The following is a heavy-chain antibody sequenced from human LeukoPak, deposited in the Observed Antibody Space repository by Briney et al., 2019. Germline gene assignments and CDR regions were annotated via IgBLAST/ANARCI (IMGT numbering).Heavy chain of an antibody. Sequence: SETLSLTCSVSSGSMTDSCWSWFRQAPGKGFEWLGFIYPDGRIEYSPSLRSRVTFSVATSKLEATVRLSSVAASDTAVYYCTREGYDRSGYFLDFWGQGTLVTVSS. CDR3: TREGYDRSGYFLDF. CDR2: IYPDGRI. V-gene: IGHV4-59*12. D-gene: IGHD3-22*01. J-gene: IGHJ4*02. CDR1: SGSMTDSC.